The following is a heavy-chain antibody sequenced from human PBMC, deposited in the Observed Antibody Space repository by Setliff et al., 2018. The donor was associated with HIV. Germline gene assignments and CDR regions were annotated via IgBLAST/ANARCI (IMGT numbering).Heavy chain of an antibody. Sequence: SETLSLTCAVYGDSFSGHYWSWIRQPPGKGLEWIGYIHYSGSSNYNPSLKSRVSISLDTSKKQVSLKLNSVTAADTAVYYCARGLSIFGVATPGFYSFMDVWGKGTTVTVSS. J-gene: IGHJ6*03. CDR2: IHYSGSS. CDR3: ARGLSIFGVATPGFYSFMDV. D-gene: IGHD3-3*01. V-gene: IGHV4-59*11. CDR1: GDSFSGHY.